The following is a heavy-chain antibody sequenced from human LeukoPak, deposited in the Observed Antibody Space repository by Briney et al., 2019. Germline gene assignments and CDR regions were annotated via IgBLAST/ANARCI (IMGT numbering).Heavy chain of an antibody. J-gene: IGHJ4*02. CDR2: INPNSGGT. CDR1: GYTFTGYY. D-gene: IGHD6-19*01. V-gene: IGHV1-2*02. CDR3: ARVEQWLVLGY. Sequence: ASVKVSCKASGYTFTGYYMHWVRQAPGQGLEWMGWINPNSGGTDYAQKFQGRVTMTRDTSISTAYMELSRLRSDDTAVCYCARVEQWLVLGYWGQGTLVTVSS.